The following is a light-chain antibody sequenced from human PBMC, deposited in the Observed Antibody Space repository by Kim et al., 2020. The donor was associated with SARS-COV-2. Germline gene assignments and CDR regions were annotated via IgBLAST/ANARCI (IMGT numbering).Light chain of an antibody. V-gene: IGKV3-15*01. J-gene: IGKJ2*01. CDR1: QSVSSH. Sequence: SVSPGERATRSCRASQSVSSHLAWYQQKPGQAPRLLIYGASTRAAGIPTRLSGSGSGTEFTLTISSLQSEDFAIYYCHQFNNWPHTFGQGTKLEIK. CDR3: HQFNNWPHT. CDR2: GAS.